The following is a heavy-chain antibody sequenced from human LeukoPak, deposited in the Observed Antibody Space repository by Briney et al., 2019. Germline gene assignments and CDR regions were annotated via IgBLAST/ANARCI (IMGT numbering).Heavy chain of an antibody. CDR2: IFYSGST. Sequence: SETLSLTCTVSGGSISNSNYYWGWVRQPPGKALEWIGNIFYSGSTYYSPSLKSRVTISLDTSRNQFSLKLNSVTAADTAVYYCAREVDYDILTGPPFDYWGQGTLVTVSS. J-gene: IGHJ4*02. CDR1: GGSISNSNYY. D-gene: IGHD3-9*01. V-gene: IGHV4-39*02. CDR3: AREVDYDILTGPPFDY.